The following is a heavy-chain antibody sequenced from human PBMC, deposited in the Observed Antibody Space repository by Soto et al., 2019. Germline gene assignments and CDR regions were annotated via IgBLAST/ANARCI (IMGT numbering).Heavy chain of an antibody. CDR2: IFYTGNT. J-gene: IGHJ4*02. D-gene: IGHD6-13*01. CDR3: ARQEFSLYSSNWYPIDS. V-gene: IGHV4-39*01. Sequence: PSETLSLTCSVPGGSISSSTSYWGWIRQPPGKGLEWIGSIFYTGNTYYNPSLRSRVTISVSTSKNQFSLKLTSVTAADTAVYSCARQEFSLYSSNWYPIDSWGQGTLVTVS. CDR1: GGSISSSTSY.